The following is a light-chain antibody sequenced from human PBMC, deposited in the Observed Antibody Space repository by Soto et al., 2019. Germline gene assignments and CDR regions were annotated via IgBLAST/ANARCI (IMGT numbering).Light chain of an antibody. V-gene: IGLV1-51*01. J-gene: IGLJ2*01. CDR3: ATWESSLSIGV. Sequence: QSVLTQPPSVSAAPGQTVTISCSGSSSNIGNNFVSWYQQLPGTAPKLLIYANNKRPSGIPDRFSGSKSGTSATLGITGLQSGDEADYYCATWESSLSIGVFGGGTKLTVL. CDR2: ANN. CDR1: SSNIGNNF.